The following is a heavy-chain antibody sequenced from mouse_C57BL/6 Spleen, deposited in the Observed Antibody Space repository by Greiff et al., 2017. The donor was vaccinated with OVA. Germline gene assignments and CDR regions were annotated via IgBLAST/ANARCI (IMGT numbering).Heavy chain of an antibody. J-gene: IGHJ4*01. Sequence: EVQLVESGGGLVQPGGSLKLSCAASGYTFSDYYMYWVRQTPEERLEWVAYISNGGGSTDYTDTVKGRFTLPRANAKNTLYLRMSRLKSEDTAMYYCARLDGYYYAMGDWGQGASVTVSS. D-gene: IGHD2-3*01. V-gene: IGHV5-12*01. CDR3: ARLDGYYYAMGD. CDR2: ISNGGGST. CDR1: GYTFSDYY.